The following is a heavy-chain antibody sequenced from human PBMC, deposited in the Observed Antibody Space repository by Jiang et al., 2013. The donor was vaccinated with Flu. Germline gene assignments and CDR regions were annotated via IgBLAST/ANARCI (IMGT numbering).Heavy chain of an antibody. D-gene: IGHD2-21*02. CDR2: ISGRGGSS. J-gene: IGHJ4*02. CDR1: GFTFSSYA. V-gene: IGHV3-23*01. Sequence: VQLLESGGGLVQPGGSLRLSCAASGFTFSSYAMTWVRQAPGKGLEWVSAISGRGGSSYYADSVKGRFTISRDNSKNTLYLQMNSLRPEDTAVYYCATRAAGCGGDCPTDYWGQGTLVTVSS. CDR3: ATRAAGCGGDCPTDY.